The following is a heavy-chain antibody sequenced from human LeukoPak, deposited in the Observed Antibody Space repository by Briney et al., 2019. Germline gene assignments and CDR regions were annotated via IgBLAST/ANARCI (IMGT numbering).Heavy chain of an antibody. J-gene: IGHJ3*02. V-gene: IGHV5-51*01. CDR2: IYPEDSDP. CDR3: ASTRDTLISAFDI. CDR1: GHKLATYW. D-gene: IGHD3-16*01. Sequence: GESLKISCQNSGHKLATYWIAWVRQMPGKGLEWMGIIYPEDSDPRYGPSFQGQVTIYADKSIDTAYQQWNSLKTSDTAMYYCASTRDTLISAFDIWGQGTMVTVSS.